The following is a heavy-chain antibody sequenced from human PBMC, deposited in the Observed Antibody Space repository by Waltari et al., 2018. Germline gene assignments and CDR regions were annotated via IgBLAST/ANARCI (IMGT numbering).Heavy chain of an antibody. D-gene: IGHD3-10*01. CDR2: IYYSGST. Sequence: QLQLQESGPGLMKPSETLSLTCTVSGGSISSSSYYWGWIRQPPGKGLEWIGSIYYSGSTYYNPSLKSRVTISVDTSKNQFSLKLSSVTAADTAVYYCARGRGWYFDLWGRGTLVTVSS. J-gene: IGHJ2*01. CDR3: ARGRGWYFDL. CDR1: GGSISSSSYY. V-gene: IGHV4-39*07.